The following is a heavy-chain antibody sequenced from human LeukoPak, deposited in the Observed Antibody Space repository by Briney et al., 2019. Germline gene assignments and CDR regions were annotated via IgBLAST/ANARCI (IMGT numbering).Heavy chain of an antibody. D-gene: IGHD3-16*01. V-gene: IGHV3-7*05. CDR1: GFTFSTYW. J-gene: IGHJ4*02. CDR2: IKQDASAK. CDR3: GRWGGAYDY. Sequence: PGGSLRLSCAVSGFTFSTYWMSWVRQAPGKGLEWVASIKQDASAKHYVDSVKGRFTISRDNVKDSMYLEMNSLSTEDTAVYYCGRWGGAYDYWGQGTLVTVSS.